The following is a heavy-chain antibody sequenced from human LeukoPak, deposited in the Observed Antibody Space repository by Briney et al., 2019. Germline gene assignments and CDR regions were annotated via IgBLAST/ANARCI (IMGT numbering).Heavy chain of an antibody. J-gene: IGHJ4*02. D-gene: IGHD1-7*01. CDR2: INSDGSST. CDR3: ARDIFFLTGTTPY. V-gene: IGHV3-74*01. Sequence: GGSLRLSCAASGFTFSSYWMRWVRHAAGKGMVWVSRINSDGSSTSYADSVKARFTISRDNAKNTLYLQMNSLRAEDTAVYYCARDIFFLTGTTPYWGQGTLVTVSS. CDR1: GFTFSSYW.